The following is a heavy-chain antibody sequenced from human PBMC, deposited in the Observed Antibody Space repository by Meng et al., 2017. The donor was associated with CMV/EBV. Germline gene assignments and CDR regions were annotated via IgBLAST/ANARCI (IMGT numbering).Heavy chain of an antibody. Sequence: GGSLRLSCAASRFTFSSYGMHWVRQAPGKGLEWVAVIWYDGSNKYYADSVKGRFTISRDNSKNTLYLQMNSLRAEDTAVYYCAKDGPEPDYIDYWGQGTLVTVSS. D-gene: IGHD1-14*01. CDR2: IWYDGSNK. V-gene: IGHV3-33*06. CDR1: RFTFSSYG. CDR3: AKDGPEPDYIDY. J-gene: IGHJ4*02.